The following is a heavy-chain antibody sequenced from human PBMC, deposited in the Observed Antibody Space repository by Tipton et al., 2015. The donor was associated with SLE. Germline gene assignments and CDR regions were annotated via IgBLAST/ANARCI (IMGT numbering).Heavy chain of an antibody. CDR1: GYSISSGYY. J-gene: IGHJ5*02. V-gene: IGHV4-38-2*01. CDR2: IYHSGST. CDR3: ARTDGGNSRSWFDP. Sequence: LRLSCAVSGYSISSGYYWGWIRQPPGKGLEWIGSIYHSGSTYYNPSLKSRVTISVDTSKNQFSLKLSSVTAADAAVYYCARTDGGNSRSWFDPWGQGTLVTVSS. D-gene: IGHD4-23*01.